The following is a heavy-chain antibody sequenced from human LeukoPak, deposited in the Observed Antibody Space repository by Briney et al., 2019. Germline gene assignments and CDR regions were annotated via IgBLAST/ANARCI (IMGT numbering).Heavy chain of an antibody. V-gene: IGHV4-39*07. CDR1: GGSISSSSYY. CDR2: IYYSGST. D-gene: IGHD1-26*01. J-gene: IGHJ3*02. CDR3: ARVPVGATDGLYSFDAFDI. Sequence: SETLSLTCTVSGGSISSSSYYWGWIRQPPGKGLEWIGSIYYSGSTYYNPSLKSRVTISVDTSKNQFSLKLSSVTAADTAVYYCARVPVGATDGLYSFDAFDIWGQGTMVTVSS.